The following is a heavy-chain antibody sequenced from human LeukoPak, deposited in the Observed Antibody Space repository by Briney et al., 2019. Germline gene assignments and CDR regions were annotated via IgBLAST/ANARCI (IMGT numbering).Heavy chain of an antibody. V-gene: IGHV4-61*02. CDR1: GGSITIGSYY. D-gene: IGHD4-23*01. J-gene: IGHJ4*02. CDR2: IYVGGSP. Sequence: PSEALSLTCTVSGGSITIGSYYWSWIRQPAGKGLEWIGRIYVGGSPNYNPSHYSPALKSRVSISVDTSKSQFSLELTSVTAADTAVYYCAREFRGGGDSGIFDYWGQGTLVTVSS. CDR3: AREFRGGGDSGIFDY.